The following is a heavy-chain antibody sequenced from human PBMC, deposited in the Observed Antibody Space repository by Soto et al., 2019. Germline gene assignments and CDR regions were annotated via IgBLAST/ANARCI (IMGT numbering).Heavy chain of an antibody. J-gene: IGHJ4*02. V-gene: IGHV3-23*01. Sequence: PGGSLRLSCAASGFTFSSYAMSWVRQAPGKGLEWVSAISGSGGSTYYADSVKGRFTISRDNSKNTLYLQMNSLRAEDTAVYYCAKATYRAPDFWSGYYWGQGTLVTVSS. D-gene: IGHD3-3*01. CDR3: AKATYRAPDFWSGYY. CDR1: GFTFSSYA. CDR2: ISGSGGST.